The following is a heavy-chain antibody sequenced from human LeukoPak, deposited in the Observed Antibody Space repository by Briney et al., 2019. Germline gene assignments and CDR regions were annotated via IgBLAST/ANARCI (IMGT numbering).Heavy chain of an antibody. D-gene: IGHD1-26*01. J-gene: IGHJ4*02. CDR2: IYYSGST. CDR3: ARAKVGATGVGFDY. Sequence: SQTLSLTCTVSGGSISSGDYYWSWIRQPPGKGLEWIGYIYYSGSTYYNPYFKSRVTISVDTSKNQFSLKLSSVTAADTAVYYCARAKVGATGVGFDYWGQGTLVTVSS. V-gene: IGHV4-30-4*08. CDR1: GGSISSGDYY.